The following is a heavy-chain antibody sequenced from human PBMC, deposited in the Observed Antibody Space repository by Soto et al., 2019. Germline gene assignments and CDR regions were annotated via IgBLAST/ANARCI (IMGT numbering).Heavy chain of an antibody. CDR1: GGTFSSYA. J-gene: IGHJ6*02. Sequence: QVQLVQSGAEVKKPGSSVKVSCKASGGTFSSYAISWVRQAPGQGLEWMGGIIPIFGTANYAQKFQGRVTSTADESTSTAYMELSSLRSEDTAVYYCARVARQWLVRSYYYYYGMDVWGQGTTVTVSS. D-gene: IGHD6-19*01. V-gene: IGHV1-69*12. CDR3: ARVARQWLVRSYYYYYGMDV. CDR2: IIPIFGTA.